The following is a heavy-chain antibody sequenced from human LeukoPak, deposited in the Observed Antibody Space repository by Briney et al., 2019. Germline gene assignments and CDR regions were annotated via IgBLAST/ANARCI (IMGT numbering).Heavy chain of an antibody. CDR2: MSYDGSNK. V-gene: IGHV3-30*18. CDR1: GFTFSTYD. CDR3: AKDLQLALDY. J-gene: IGHJ4*02. D-gene: IGHD6-13*01. Sequence: PGRSLRLSCAASGFTFSTYDMHWVRQAPGKGLEWVTVMSYDGSNKYYADSVKGRFTISRDNSKNTLYLQMNSLRADDTAVYYGAKDLQLALDYWGQGTLVTVSP.